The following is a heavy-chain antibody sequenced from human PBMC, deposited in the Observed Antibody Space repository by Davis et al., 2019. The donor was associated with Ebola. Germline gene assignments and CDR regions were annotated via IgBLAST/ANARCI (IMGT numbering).Heavy chain of an antibody. CDR2: SSGSNGKT. CDR3: ARGEDSGGYRFDY. J-gene: IGHJ4*02. V-gene: IGHV1-18*01. CDR1: GYRFTIYG. Sequence: ASVKVSCKTSGYRFTIYGVSWVRQAPGQGLEWMGWSSGSNGKTKYAQKLQGRVTMTTDTSTNTAYMELRSLRSDDTAVYYCARGEDSGGYRFDYWGQGTLVTVSS. D-gene: IGHD3-22*01.